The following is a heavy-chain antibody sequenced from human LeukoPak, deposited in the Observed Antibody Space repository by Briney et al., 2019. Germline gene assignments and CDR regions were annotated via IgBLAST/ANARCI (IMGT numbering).Heavy chain of an antibody. CDR2: ITHSGST. Sequence: PSETLSLTCAVYGGSFSDYYWNWIRQPPGKGLEWIGEITHSGSTNYNLSLKSRVTISVDTSKNQFSLKVGSLTAADTAVYYCAGSISVAGPEDYWGQGTLVTVSS. J-gene: IGHJ4*02. CDR3: AGSISVAGPEDY. D-gene: IGHD6-19*01. CDR1: GGSFSDYY. V-gene: IGHV4-34*01.